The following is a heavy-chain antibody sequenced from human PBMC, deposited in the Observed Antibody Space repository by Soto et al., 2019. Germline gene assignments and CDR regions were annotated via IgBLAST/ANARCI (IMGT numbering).Heavy chain of an antibody. D-gene: IGHD6-6*01. Sequence: QVQLVESGGGLVKPGGSLRLSCAASGFTFSDYYMSWIRQAPGKGLEWVSWITSSGDYTNYAESVKGRFTISRDNAKNSLYLQMNSLRAEYTAVYYCAREAARPDYWGQGTLVAVSS. CDR3: AREAARPDY. CDR2: ITSSGDYT. J-gene: IGHJ4*02. V-gene: IGHV3-11*06. CDR1: GFTFSDYY.